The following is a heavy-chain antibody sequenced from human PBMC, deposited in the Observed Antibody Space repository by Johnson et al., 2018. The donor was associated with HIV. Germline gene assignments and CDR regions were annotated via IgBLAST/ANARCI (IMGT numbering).Heavy chain of an antibody. CDR3: ARDGRDLVTRGSFDV. Sequence: QVLLVESGGGVVQPGRSLRLSCAASGFTFSSYGMHWVRQAPGKGLEWVAVIWYDGSNKYYADSVKGRFTISRDNSKNFLYLQMDSLRPEDTAVYYCARDGRDLVTRGSFDVWGQGTVVTVSS. J-gene: IGHJ3*01. CDR2: IWYDGSNK. D-gene: IGHD5-18*01. CDR1: GFTFSSYG. V-gene: IGHV3-33*01.